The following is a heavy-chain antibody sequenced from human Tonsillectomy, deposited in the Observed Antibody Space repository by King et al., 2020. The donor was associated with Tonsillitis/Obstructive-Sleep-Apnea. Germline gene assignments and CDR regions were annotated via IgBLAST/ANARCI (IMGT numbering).Heavy chain of an antibody. J-gene: IGHJ4*02. CDR1: GYTFTGYY. D-gene: IGHD3-22*01. Sequence: VQLVESGAEVKKPGASVKVSCKASGYTFTGYYIHWVRQAPGQGLEWMGWINPNSGGTNSAQKFQGSVTMTRDTSISTAYMELSRLRSDDTAMYFCARGDFHMIVGWGQGTLVTVSS. CDR3: ARGDFHMIVG. CDR2: INPNSGGT. V-gene: IGHV1-2*02.